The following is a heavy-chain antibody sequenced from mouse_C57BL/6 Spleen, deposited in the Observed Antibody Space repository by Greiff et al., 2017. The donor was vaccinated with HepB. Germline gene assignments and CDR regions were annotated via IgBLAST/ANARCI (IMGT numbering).Heavy chain of an antibody. D-gene: IGHD2-4*01. V-gene: IGHV1-76*01. CDR1: GYTFTDYY. J-gene: IGHJ1*03. CDR3: ARGRNYYDYDGWYFDV. CDR2: IYPGSGNT. Sequence: VQLQQSGAELVRPGASVKLSCKASGYTFTDYYINWVKQRPGQGLEWIARIYPGSGNTYYNEKFKGKATLTAEKSSSTAYMQLSSLTSEDSAVYFCARGRNYYDYDGWYFDVWGTGTTVTVSS.